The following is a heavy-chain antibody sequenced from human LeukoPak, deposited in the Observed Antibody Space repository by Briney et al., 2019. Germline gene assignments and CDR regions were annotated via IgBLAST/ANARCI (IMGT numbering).Heavy chain of an antibody. D-gene: IGHD4-11*01. CDR2: IYYSGST. J-gene: IGHJ3*02. CDR3: ARGYDYSGAFDI. V-gene: IGHV4-61*01. Sequence: PSETLSLTCTVSGGSVSSGSYYWSWIGQPPGKGLEWIGYIYYSGSTNYNPSLKSRVTISVDTSKNQFSLKLSSVTAADTAVYYCARGYDYSGAFDIWGQGAMVTVSS. CDR1: GGSVSSGSYY.